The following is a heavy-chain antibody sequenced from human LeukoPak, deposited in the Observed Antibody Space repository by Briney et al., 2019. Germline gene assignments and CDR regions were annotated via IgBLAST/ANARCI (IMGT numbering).Heavy chain of an antibody. J-gene: IGHJ4*02. Sequence: GGSLRLSCAASGFTFSSYAMHWVRQAPGKGLEWVAVISYDGSNKYYADSVKGRFTISRDNSKNTLYLQMNSLRAEDTAVYCCARDSPDYYGSGSYYWLMYYWGQGTLVTVSS. V-gene: IGHV3-30*04. CDR1: GFTFSSYA. CDR3: ARDSPDYYGSGSYYWLMYY. D-gene: IGHD3-10*01. CDR2: ISYDGSNK.